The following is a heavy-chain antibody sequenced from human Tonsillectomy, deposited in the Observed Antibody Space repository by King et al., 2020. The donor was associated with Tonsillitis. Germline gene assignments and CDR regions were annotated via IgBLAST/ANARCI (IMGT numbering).Heavy chain of an antibody. CDR1: GFTFSTYW. V-gene: IGHV3-74*01. D-gene: IGHD1-26*01. CDR2: INSDGRST. J-gene: IGHJ6*02. Sequence: DVQLVESGGGLVQPGGSLRLSCAASGFTFSTYWMHWVRQVPGKGLVWVSRINSDGRSTTYADSVKGRFTISRDNAKNTLYLQMNSLRAEDTAVYYCVRGLRGPWDYYYGMDVWGQGTTVTVSS. CDR3: VRGLRGPWDYYYGMDV.